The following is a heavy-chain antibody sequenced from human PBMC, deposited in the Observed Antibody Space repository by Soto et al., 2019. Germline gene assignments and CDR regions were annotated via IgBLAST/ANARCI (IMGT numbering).Heavy chain of an antibody. CDR3: ARGYSSSSAAFDY. V-gene: IGHV3-30-3*01. J-gene: IGHJ4*02. CDR2: ISYDASNK. CDR1: GFTFSSYA. D-gene: IGHD6-13*01. Sequence: QVQLVESGGGVVQPGRSLTLSCAASGFTFSSYAIHWVRQAPGKGLEGVAVISYDASNKYYAYSVKGRFTISRDNSKNTLYLQMNALRAEDTSVYYCARGYSSSSAAFDYWGQGTLVTVSS.